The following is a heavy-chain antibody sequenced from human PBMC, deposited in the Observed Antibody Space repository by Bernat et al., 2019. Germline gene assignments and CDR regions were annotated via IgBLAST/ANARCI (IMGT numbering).Heavy chain of an antibody. CDR1: GYTFTSFD. V-gene: IGHV1-8*01. CDR2: MNPNSGNT. D-gene: IGHD1-26*01. Sequence: QVQLVQSGAEVKKPGASVKVSCKASGYTFTSFDINWVRQATGQGLEWMGWMNPNSGNTGYAQNFQGRVTMTRNTSISTSYMELSSLRSEDAAVYYCARGGGSYPRWQFDYWGQGTLVTVSS. CDR3: ARGGGSYPRWQFDY. J-gene: IGHJ4*02.